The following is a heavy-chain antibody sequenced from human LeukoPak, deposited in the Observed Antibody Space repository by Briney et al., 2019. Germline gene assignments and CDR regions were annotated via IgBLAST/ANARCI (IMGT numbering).Heavy chain of an antibody. CDR1: GFTFSAHA. D-gene: IGHD6-19*01. CDR3: AKKQTEGSRAWYQNFDY. V-gene: IGHV3-23*01. J-gene: IGHJ4*02. Sequence: GGSLRLSCAASGFTFSAHAMNWVRQAPGKGLEWVSVISGSGSNTNYADSVKGRFTISRDNSKNTLYLQMNSLRAEDTAVYYCAKKQTEGSRAWYQNFDYWGQGTLVTVSS. CDR2: ISGSGSNT.